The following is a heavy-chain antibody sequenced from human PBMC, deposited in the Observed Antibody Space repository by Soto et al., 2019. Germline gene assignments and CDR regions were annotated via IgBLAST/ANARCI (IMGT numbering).Heavy chain of an antibody. CDR3: ARDRGGYSYGHLDY. D-gene: IGHD5-18*01. Sequence: ASVKVSCKASGYTFTGYYMHWVRQAPGQGLEWMGWINPNSGGTNYAQKFQGWVTMTRDTSISTAYMELSRLRSDDTAAYYCARDRGGYSYGHLDYWGQGTLVTVSS. CDR2: INPNSGGT. V-gene: IGHV1-2*04. CDR1: GYTFTGYY. J-gene: IGHJ4*02.